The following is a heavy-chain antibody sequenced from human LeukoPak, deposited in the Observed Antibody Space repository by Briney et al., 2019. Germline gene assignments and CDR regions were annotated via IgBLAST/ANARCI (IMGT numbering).Heavy chain of an antibody. D-gene: IGHD5-12*01. J-gene: IGHJ4*02. CDR3: VKGAYDYNEMGYFYY. V-gene: IGHV3-23*01. Sequence: GGSLRLSCVASGFTFSSFAMSWVRQAPGKELEWVSLIIGSSGDTFFADSVRGRFSISRDNSKNRLYLQMNSLRAEDTALYYCVKGAYDYNEMGYFYYWGQGTLVTVSS. CDR2: IIGSSGDT. CDR1: GFTFSSFA.